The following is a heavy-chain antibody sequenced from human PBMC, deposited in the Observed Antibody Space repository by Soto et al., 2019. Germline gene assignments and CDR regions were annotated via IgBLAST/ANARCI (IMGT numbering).Heavy chain of an antibody. D-gene: IGHD3-16*01. CDR3: ARDVKYVFWGTKPNNRYDP. V-gene: IGHV4-59*01. J-gene: IGHJ5*02. Sequence: SATLSLTCTVSGGSISSYYWSWIRQPPGKGLEWIGYIYYSGSTNYNPSLKSRVTISVDTSKNQFSLKLSSVTAADTAVYYCARDVKYVFWGTKPNNRYDPRARGTSETVYS. CDR2: IYYSGST. CDR1: GGSISSYY.